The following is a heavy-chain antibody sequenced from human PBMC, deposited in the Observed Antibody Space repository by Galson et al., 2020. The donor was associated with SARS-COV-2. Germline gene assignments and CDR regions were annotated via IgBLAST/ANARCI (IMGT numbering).Heavy chain of an antibody. CDR1: GFTVSSNY. J-gene: IGHJ6*02. D-gene: IGHD3-10*01. CDR2: IHSGGST. CDR3: ARDRITMVRGVTPTYYYYYYGMDV. Sequence: GGSLRLSCTASGFTVSSNYISWVRQAPGPGLEWGSVIHSGGSTDYTDAAKGRFTNSRDNSKNTLYLQMNSLRAEDTAVYYCARDRITMVRGVTPTYYYYYYGMDVWGQGTTVTVSS. V-gene: IGHV3-66*01.